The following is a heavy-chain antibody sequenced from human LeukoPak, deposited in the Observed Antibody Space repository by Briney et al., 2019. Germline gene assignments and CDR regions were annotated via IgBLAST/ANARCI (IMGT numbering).Heavy chain of an antibody. Sequence: SETLSLTCTVSGGSISSSPYYWGWIRQPPGRGLEWIGSIYYSGTTHYSPSLESRVTISVDTSKNQFSLKLASVTAADTAIYYCAKGAGGFSYYNWFDPWGQGTLVTVSS. V-gene: IGHV4-39*07. J-gene: IGHJ5*02. CDR1: GGSISSSPYY. CDR3: AKGAGGFSYYNWFDP. CDR2: IYYSGTT. D-gene: IGHD5-18*01.